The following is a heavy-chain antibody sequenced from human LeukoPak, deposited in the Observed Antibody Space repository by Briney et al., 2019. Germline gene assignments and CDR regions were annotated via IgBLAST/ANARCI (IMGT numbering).Heavy chain of an antibody. J-gene: IGHJ4*02. Sequence: ASMKVSCKASGYTFTVYFIHWVRQAPGQGLEWMGRINPNSGGTNYAQKFQGRVTMTRDTSISTAYMELSRLRSDDTAVYYCARVVVPAAAFDYWGQGTLVTVSS. CDR2: INPNSGGT. D-gene: IGHD2-2*01. V-gene: IGHV1-2*06. CDR3: ARVVVPAAAFDY. CDR1: GYTFTVYF.